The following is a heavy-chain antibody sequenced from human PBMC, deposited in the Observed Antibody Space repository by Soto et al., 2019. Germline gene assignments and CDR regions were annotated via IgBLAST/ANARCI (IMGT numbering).Heavy chain of an antibody. V-gene: IGHV2-5*01. D-gene: IGHD6-6*01. J-gene: IGHJ3*02. CDR2: IYWSGDE. CDR3: ARGLATLPVFAFDI. CDR1: GFSLSTSGVG. Sequence: QGTLKESGPTLVKPTQTLTLTCSFSGFSLSTSGVGVGWIRQSPGKALEWLAVIYWSGDEHYRPSLKSRLSIIKDTSKNHVVLIMTDMDPVDTATYYCARGLATLPVFAFDIWGQGTMVTVSS.